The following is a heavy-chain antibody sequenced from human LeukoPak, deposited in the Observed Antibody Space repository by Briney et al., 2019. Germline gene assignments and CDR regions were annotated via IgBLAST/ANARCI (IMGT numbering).Heavy chain of an antibody. CDR2: ISSSSSYI. J-gene: IGHJ4*02. V-gene: IGHV3-21*01. CDR3: ARGPDNYGSGLYYSDY. Sequence: GGSLRLSCAASGFTFSSYSMNWVRQAPGKGLEWVSSISSSSSYIYYADSVKGRFTMSRDNAKNSLYLQMNSLRAEDTAVYYCARGPDNYGSGLYYSDYWGQGTLVTVSS. CDR1: GFTFSSYS. D-gene: IGHD6-19*01.